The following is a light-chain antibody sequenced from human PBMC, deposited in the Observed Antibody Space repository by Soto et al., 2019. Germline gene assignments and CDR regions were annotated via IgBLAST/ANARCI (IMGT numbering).Light chain of an antibody. Sequence: EIVMTASPVTLSLSPGARATLSFRASQFVSSNLAWYQQQPGQAPRVLLYGASTRATGIPARFSGSGSGTEFTLTISNLQSEDFAVYFCQQYHNWPPITFGQGTRLEIK. CDR1: QFVSSN. CDR2: GAS. CDR3: QQYHNWPPIT. J-gene: IGKJ5*01. V-gene: IGKV3D-15*01.